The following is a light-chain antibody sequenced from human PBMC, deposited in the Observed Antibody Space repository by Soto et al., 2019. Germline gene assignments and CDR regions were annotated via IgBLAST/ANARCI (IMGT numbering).Light chain of an antibody. CDR1: QGSRSD. J-gene: IGKJ1*01. V-gene: IGKV1-6*01. Sequence: AIQMTQSPSSLSASVGDRVTISCRASQGSRSDLGWYQQKPGKAPNLLIYGAFRLHSGVPSSFSGSGSGTDFTLTISSLQPEDFATYYCLQDHNYPLSFGQGTEVEIK. CDR2: GAF. CDR3: LQDHNYPLS.